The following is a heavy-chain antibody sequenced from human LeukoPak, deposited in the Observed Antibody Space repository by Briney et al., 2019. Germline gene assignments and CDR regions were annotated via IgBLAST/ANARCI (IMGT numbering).Heavy chain of an antibody. CDR3: ARLWGRITVPPDV. J-gene: IGHJ6*02. Sequence: SVKISCTASGGTFSSYAISWVRQAPGQGLEWMGGIIPIVGSPNYAQKFQGRVTITADEFTSTAYMELGSLRSEDTAVYYCARLWGRITVPPDVWGQGTTVTVSS. D-gene: IGHD6-19*01. CDR2: IIPIVGSP. CDR1: GGTFSSYA. V-gene: IGHV1-69*13.